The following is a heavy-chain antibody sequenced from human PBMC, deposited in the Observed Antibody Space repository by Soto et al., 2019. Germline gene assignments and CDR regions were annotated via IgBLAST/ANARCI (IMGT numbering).Heavy chain of an antibody. V-gene: IGHV3-9*01. D-gene: IGHD3-10*01. CDR1: GFTFDDYA. J-gene: IGHJ3*02. CDR3: AKEKEEGAVRGVITNHAFDI. Sequence: GGSLRLSCAASGFTFDDYAMHWVRQAPGKGLEWVSGISWNSGSIGYADSVKGRFTISRDNAKNSLYLQMNSLRAEDTALYYCAKEKEEGAVRGVITNHAFDIWGQGTMVTVSS. CDR2: ISWNSGSI.